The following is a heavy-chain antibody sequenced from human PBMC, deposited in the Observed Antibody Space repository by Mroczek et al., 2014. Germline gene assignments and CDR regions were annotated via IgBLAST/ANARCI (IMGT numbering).Heavy chain of an antibody. D-gene: IGHD6-13*01. V-gene: IGHV3-23*04. J-gene: IGHJ4*02. CDR1: GFTFSQLC. Sequence: QLVAVWGRGVGYSLGVPSRLSCAASGFTFSQLCHELGPARLQEGGVEWVSAISGSGGSTYYADSVKGRFTISRDNSKNTLYLQMNSLRAEDTAVYYCVKGGYSRATTAEFDYWGQGTLVTVSS. CDR2: ISGSGGST. CDR3: VKGGYSRATTAEFDY.